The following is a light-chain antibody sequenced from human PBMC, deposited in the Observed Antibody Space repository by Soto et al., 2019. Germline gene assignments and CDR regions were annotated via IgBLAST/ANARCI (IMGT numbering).Light chain of an antibody. J-gene: IGLJ2*01. CDR2: EVS. V-gene: IGLV2-14*01. CDR3: SSYTSSGTVV. CDR1: SSDVGDYNY. Sequence: QSVLTQPASVSGSPGQSITISCTGTSSDVGDYNYVSWYQQHPDKAPKLMIYEVSNRPSGVSSRFSGSKSGNTASLTISGLQAEHEADYYSSSYTSSGTVVFGGGTKLTVL.